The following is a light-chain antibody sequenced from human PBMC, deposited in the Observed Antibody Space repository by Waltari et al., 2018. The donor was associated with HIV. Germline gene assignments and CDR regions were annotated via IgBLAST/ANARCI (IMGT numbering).Light chain of an antibody. V-gene: IGLV3-1*01. CDR2: EDS. J-gene: IGLJ2*01. CDR1: KLGQKY. Sequence: YELTQPPSVSVAPGQTAIITCSGDKLGQKYAHWYQQKSGQSPVLLIYEDSKRRSGILERFSGSISGDTATLTISGTQAEDEADYHCQAWDRSTVIFAGGTKLTVL. CDR3: QAWDRSTVI.